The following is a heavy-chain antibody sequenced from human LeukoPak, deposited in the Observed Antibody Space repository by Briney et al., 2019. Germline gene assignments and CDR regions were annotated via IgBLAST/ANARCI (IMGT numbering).Heavy chain of an antibody. Sequence: GASVKVSCKASGYIFSSYYMYWVRQAPGQGLEWMGIINPSGGSIRYAQKFQGRVTMTRDTSTSTVYMELSSLRSEDTAVYYCARATSDWGSYRYIDKDEYYYMDVWGKGTTVTVSS. V-gene: IGHV1-46*01. CDR1: GYIFSSYY. CDR3: ARATSDWGSYRYIDKDEYYYMDV. J-gene: IGHJ6*03. CDR2: INPSGGSI. D-gene: IGHD3-16*02.